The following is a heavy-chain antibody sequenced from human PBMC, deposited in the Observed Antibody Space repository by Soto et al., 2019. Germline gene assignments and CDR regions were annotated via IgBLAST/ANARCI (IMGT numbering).Heavy chain of an antibody. CDR1: GYTFTRNG. V-gene: IGHV1-18*01. CDR2: ISPKSGNI. Sequence: ASVKVSCKTSGYTFTRNGISWVRQAPGQGLEWMGWISPKSGNIKYAQKFQGRVTMTTDTSTSTTYMELRSLRSDDTAVYYCVKDRDSNSWPSRDVWGPGTTVTVSS. D-gene: IGHD3-22*01. J-gene: IGHJ6*02. CDR3: VKDRDSNSWPSRDV.